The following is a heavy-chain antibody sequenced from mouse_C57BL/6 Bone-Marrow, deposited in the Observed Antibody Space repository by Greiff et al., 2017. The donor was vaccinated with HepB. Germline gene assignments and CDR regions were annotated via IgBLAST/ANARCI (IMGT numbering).Heavy chain of an antibody. CDR1: GFTFSDYG. D-gene: IGHD1-1*01. V-gene: IGHV5-15*01. CDR2: ISNLAYSI. CDR3: ARRTVVAPYWYFDV. Sequence: EVHLVESGGGLVQPGGSLKLSCAASGFTFSDYGMAWVRQAPRKGLEWVAFISNLAYSIYYVDTVTGRFTISRENAKNTLYLEMSSLRSEDTAMYYCARRTVVAPYWYFDVWGTGTTVTVSS. J-gene: IGHJ1*03.